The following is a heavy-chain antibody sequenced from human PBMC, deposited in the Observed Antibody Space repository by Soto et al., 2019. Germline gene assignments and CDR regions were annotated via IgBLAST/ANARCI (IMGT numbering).Heavy chain of an antibody. CDR2: ISYDGSNK. D-gene: IGHD6-25*01. Sequence: PGGSLRLSCAASGFTFSSYWMHWVRQAPGKGLEWVAVISYDGSNKYYADSVKGRFTISRDNSKNTLYLQMNSLRAEDTAVYYCAKDQRHEHVDYWGQGTLVTVSS. CDR3: AKDQRHEHVDY. J-gene: IGHJ4*02. CDR1: GFTFSSYW. V-gene: IGHV3-30*18.